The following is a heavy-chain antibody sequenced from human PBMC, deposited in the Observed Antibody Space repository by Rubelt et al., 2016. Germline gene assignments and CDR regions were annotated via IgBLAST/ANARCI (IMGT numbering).Heavy chain of an antibody. CDR3: AKDSTWAFDF. CDR1: GFTVSSNY. J-gene: IGHJ4*02. Sequence: VQPGGSLRLSCAASGFTVSSNYMSWVRQAPGRGLEWLAFISHDGSHENYVDSVRGRFSISSDSSKNTLYLQMNNLRVEDSAVYHCAKDSTWAFDFWGQGTRVTVSS. V-gene: IGHV3-30*02. CDR2: ISHDGSHE.